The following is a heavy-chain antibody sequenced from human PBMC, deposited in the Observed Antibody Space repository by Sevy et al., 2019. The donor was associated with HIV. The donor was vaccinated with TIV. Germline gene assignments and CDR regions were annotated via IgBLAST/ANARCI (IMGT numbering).Heavy chain of an antibody. CDR3: TTSVPCSGGSCYSYYYYGMDV. CDR1: GFTFSNAW. J-gene: IGHJ6*02. CDR2: IKSKTDGGTT. V-gene: IGHV3-15*01. Sequence: GGSLRLSCAASGFTFSNAWMSWVRQAPGKGLEWVGRIKSKTDGGTTDYAAPVKGRFTISRDDSKNTLYLQMNSLKTEDTAVYYCTTSVPCSGGSCYSYYYYGMDVWGQGTTVTVSS. D-gene: IGHD2-15*01.